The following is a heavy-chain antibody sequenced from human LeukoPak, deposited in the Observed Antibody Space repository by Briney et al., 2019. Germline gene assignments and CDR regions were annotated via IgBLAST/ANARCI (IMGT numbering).Heavy chain of an antibody. D-gene: IGHD3-22*01. J-gene: IGHJ4*02. V-gene: IGHV3-66*01. Sequence: SGGSLRLSCAASGFIVSNNHISWVRQAPGKGLEWVSVLYSSGNAYYANSVRGRFSISRDNSKNTVFLQVNSLRVEDTAVYYCARPYYYDSGTFYSGFWGQGTLVTVSS. CDR2: LYSSGNA. CDR1: GFIVSNNH. CDR3: ARPYYYDSGTFYSGF.